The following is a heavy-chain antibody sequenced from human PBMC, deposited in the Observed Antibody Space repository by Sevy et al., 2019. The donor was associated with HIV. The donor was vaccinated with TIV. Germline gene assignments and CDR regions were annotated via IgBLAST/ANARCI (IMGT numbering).Heavy chain of an antibody. CDR3: ARGGGRGGYDEDAFDI. CDR2: IYYSGST. Sequence: SETLSLTCTVSGDSISSYFWSWIRQPPGKGLEWIGYIYYSGSTNYNPSLKSRVTISVDTSKNQFSLKLSSVTAADTAVYYCARGGGRGGYDEDAFDIWGQGTMVTVSS. D-gene: IGHD5-12*01. CDR1: GDSISSYF. V-gene: IGHV4-59*01. J-gene: IGHJ3*02.